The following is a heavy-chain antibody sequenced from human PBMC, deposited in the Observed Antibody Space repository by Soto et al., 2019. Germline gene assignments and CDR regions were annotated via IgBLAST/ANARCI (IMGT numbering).Heavy chain of an antibody. CDR3: ASGVDTAMVFDY. CDR1: GGSLSRYY. CDR2: IYYSGST. V-gene: IGHV4-59*01. Sequence: SETLSLTSTVSGGSLSRYYWSWIRQPPGKGLEWIGYIYYSGSTNYNPSLKSRVTISVDTSKNQFSLKLSSVTAADTAVYYCASGVDTAMVFDYWGQGTLVTGSS. D-gene: IGHD5-18*01. J-gene: IGHJ4*02.